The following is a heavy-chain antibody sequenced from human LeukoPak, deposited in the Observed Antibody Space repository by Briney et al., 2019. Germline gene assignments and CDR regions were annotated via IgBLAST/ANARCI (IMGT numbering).Heavy chain of an antibody. CDR2: INSDGSST. D-gene: IGHD6-19*01. CDR1: GFTFSNYW. J-gene: IGHJ4*02. V-gene: IGHV3-74*01. CDR3: ARDRSSGAGIAVAGTPLY. Sequence: PGGSLRLSCATSGFTFSNYWMHWVRQAPGKGLVWVSRINSDGSSTSYADSVKGRFTISRDNAKNTLYLQMNSLRAEDTAVYHCARDRSSGAGIAVAGTPLYWGQGTLVTVSS.